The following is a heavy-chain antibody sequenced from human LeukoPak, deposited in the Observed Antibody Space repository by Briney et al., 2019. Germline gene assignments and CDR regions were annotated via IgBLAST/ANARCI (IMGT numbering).Heavy chain of an antibody. CDR1: GFTFSNSW. D-gene: IGHD3-22*01. V-gene: IGHV3-7*01. CDR3: ANGGTYSSGP. CDR2: IKPDGSAQ. J-gene: IGHJ5*02. Sequence: GGSPRLSCAASGFTFSNSWMSWVRQAPGKGLEWVATIKPDGSAQYYVDSVKGRFTISRDNAKNSLFLQINSLRAEDTAVYYCANGGTYSSGPWGQGTLVTVSS.